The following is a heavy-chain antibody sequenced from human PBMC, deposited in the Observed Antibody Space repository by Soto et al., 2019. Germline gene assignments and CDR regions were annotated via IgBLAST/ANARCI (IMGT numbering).Heavy chain of an antibody. J-gene: IGHJ4*02. D-gene: IGHD2-21*02. CDR2: IWYDGSNK. V-gene: IGHV3-33*01. Sequence: QPGGSLRLSCAASGFTFSSYGMHWVRQAPGKGLEWVAVIWYDGSNKYYADSVKGRFTISRDNSKNTLYLQMNSLRAEDTAVYYCARAGYCGGDCYSGEIDYWGQGT. CDR1: GFTFSSYG. CDR3: ARAGYCGGDCYSGEIDY.